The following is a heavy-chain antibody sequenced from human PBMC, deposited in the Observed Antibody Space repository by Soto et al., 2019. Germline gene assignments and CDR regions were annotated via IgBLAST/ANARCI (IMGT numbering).Heavy chain of an antibody. Sequence: QVQLVQSGAEVKKPGSSVKVSCKASGGTFSSYAISWVRQAPGQGLEWMGGIIPIFGTANYAQKFQGRVTITADESTSTAYMELSNLRSEDTAVYYCAGETLGGVPPSNWFDPWGQGTLVTVSS. CDR1: GGTFSSYA. D-gene: IGHD3-10*01. CDR2: IIPIFGTA. V-gene: IGHV1-69*01. J-gene: IGHJ5*02. CDR3: AGETLGGVPPSNWFDP.